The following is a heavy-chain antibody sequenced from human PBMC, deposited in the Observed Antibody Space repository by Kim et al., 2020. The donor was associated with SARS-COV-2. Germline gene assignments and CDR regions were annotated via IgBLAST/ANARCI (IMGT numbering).Heavy chain of an antibody. V-gene: IGHV4-59*08. J-gene: IGHJ6*02. CDR1: GGSISSYY. CDR2: IYYSGST. D-gene: IGHD2-2*01. CDR3: ARQLIYCSSTSCYYNYYYYGIDV. Sequence: SETLSLTCTVSGGSISSYYWSWIRQPPGKGLEWIGYIYYSGSTNYNPSLKRRVTISVDTSKNHFSLKLSSVTAADTAVYYCARQLIYCSSTSCYYNYYYYGIDVWGQGTTVTVSS.